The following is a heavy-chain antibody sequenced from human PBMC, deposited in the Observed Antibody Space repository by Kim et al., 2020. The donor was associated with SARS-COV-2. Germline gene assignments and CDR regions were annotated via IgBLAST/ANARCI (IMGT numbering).Heavy chain of an antibody. D-gene: IGHD1-26*01. CDR2: IYHSGSS. V-gene: IGHV4-4*02. Sequence: SETLSLTCAVSGGSISSSNWWSWVRQPPGKGLEWIGEIYHSGSSNYNPSLKSRVTISVDKSKNQFSLKLSSVTAADTAVYYCARTAEAYPSGSFDYWGQGTLVTVSS. CDR1: GGSISSSNW. CDR3: ARTAEAYPSGSFDY. J-gene: IGHJ4*02.